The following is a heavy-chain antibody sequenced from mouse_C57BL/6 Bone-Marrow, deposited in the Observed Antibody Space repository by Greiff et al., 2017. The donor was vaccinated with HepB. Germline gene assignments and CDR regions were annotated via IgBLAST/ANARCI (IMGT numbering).Heavy chain of an antibody. V-gene: IGHV5-6*01. Sequence: VQLKESGGDLVKPGGSLKLSCAASGFTFSSYGMSWVRQTPDKRLEWVATISSGGSYTYYPDSVKGRFTISRDNAKNTLYLQMSSLKSEDTAMYYCARHWRGYYVYWGQGTTLTVSS. CDR1: GFTFSSYG. D-gene: IGHD2-3*01. J-gene: IGHJ2*01. CDR3: ARHWRGYYVY. CDR2: ISSGGSYT.